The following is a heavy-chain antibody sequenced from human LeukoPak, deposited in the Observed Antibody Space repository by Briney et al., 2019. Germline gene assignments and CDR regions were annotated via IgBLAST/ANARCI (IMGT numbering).Heavy chain of an antibody. CDR2: INHSGST. V-gene: IGHV4-34*01. J-gene: IGHJ4*02. D-gene: IGHD5-12*01. Sequence: PSETLSLTCAVYGGSFSGYYWSWIRQPPGKGLEWIGEINHSGSTNYNPSLKSRVTISVDTSKNQFSLKLSSVTAADTAVYYCARSSGYGIFDYWGQGTLVTVSS. CDR1: GGSFSGYY. CDR3: ARSSGYGIFDY.